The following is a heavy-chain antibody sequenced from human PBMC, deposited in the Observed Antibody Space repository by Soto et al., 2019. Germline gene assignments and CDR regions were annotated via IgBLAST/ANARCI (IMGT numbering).Heavy chain of an antibody. Sequence: SETLSLTCTVSGGSISSYYWSWIRQPPGKGLEWIGYIYYSGSTNYNPSLKSRVTISVDTSKNQFSLKLSSVHAADTAVYYCARAGDSNYVGLNYYYYYGMDVWGQGTTVTVSS. CDR3: ARAGDSNYVGLNYYYYYGMDV. CDR2: IYYSGST. CDR1: GGSISSYY. V-gene: IGHV4-59*01. D-gene: IGHD4-4*01. J-gene: IGHJ6*02.